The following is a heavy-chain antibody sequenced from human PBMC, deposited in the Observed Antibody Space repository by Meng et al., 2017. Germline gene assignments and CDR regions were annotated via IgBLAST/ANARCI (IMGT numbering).Heavy chain of an antibody. V-gene: IGHV1-2*02. CDR3: ATTHYYGSGSYYQGDNWFDP. J-gene: IGHJ5*02. Sequence: ASVKVSCKASGYTFTGYYMHWVRQAPGQGLEWMGWINPNSGGTNYVQKFQGRVTMTRDTSISTAYMELSRMRSDDTAVYYCATTHYYGSGSYYQGDNWFDPWGQGTLVTVSS. CDR2: INPNSGGT. CDR1: GYTFTGYY. D-gene: IGHD3-10*01.